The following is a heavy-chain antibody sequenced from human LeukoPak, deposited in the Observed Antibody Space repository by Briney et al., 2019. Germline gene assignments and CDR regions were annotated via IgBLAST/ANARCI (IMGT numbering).Heavy chain of an antibody. CDR1: GFTFGNYW. CDR3: PRGRDSRWFDF. CDR2: LKPDGREK. V-gene: IGHV3-7*01. Sequence: GGSLRLSCVASGFTFGNYWMHWVRQAPGKGPEWVANLKPDGREKYYVDSVKGRFTISRDNAENSLYLQMNSLRADDTGVYYCPRGRDSRWFDFWGQGALVTVSA. J-gene: IGHJ4*02. D-gene: IGHD2-15*01.